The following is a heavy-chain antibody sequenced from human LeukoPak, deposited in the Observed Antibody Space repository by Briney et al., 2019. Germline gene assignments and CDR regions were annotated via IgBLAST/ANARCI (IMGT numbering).Heavy chain of an antibody. V-gene: IGHV4-59*01. CDR1: AGSISSYY. Sequence: PSETLSLTCTVSAGSISSYYWSWIRQPPEKGLEWIGYIYYSGSTNYNPSLKSRVTISVDTSKNQFSLKLSSVTAADTAVHYCARDMGSGYDYWGQGTLVTVSS. CDR3: ARDMGSGYDY. D-gene: IGHD3-22*01. CDR2: IYYSGST. J-gene: IGHJ4*02.